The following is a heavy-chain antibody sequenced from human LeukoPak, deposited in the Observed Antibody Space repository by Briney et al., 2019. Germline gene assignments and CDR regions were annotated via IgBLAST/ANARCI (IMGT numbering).Heavy chain of an antibody. CDR3: ARGGWAVWGSYRYFDY. J-gene: IGHJ4*02. V-gene: IGHV1-2*02. CDR1: GYTFTDYS. CDR2: INPKSGGT. D-gene: IGHD3-16*02. Sequence: ASVKVSCKASGYTFTDYSVHWVRQAPGQGLEWMGWINPKSGGTNYAQKFQGRVTMTRDTSISTAYMELSRLRSDDTAVYYCARGGWAVWGSYRYFDYWGQGTLVTVSS.